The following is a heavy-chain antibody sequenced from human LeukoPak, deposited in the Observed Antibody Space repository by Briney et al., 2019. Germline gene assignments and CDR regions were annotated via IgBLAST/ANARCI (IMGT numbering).Heavy chain of an antibody. J-gene: IGHJ5*02. CDR1: GYSFSTHW. V-gene: IGHV1-46*01. D-gene: IGHD3-16*01. Sequence: ASVKVSCKASGYSFSTHWMHWVRQAPGQGLEWMGIINPNGGFTSYAQNFQGRVTVTRDLSTSTVHMELSDLRSEDTAVYYCAREGIYYDYGSLRLGWFDPWGQGTLVTVSS. CDR3: AREGIYYDYGSLRLGWFDP. CDR2: INPNGGFT.